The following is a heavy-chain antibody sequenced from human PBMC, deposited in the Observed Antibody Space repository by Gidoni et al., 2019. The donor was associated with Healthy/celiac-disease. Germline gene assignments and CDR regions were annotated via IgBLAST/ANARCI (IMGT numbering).Heavy chain of an antibody. D-gene: IGHD2-21*02. J-gene: IGHJ5*02. CDR3: ARDLEGGNSVNWFDP. CDR1: GYTFTSYY. Sequence: QVQLVQSGAEVKKPGASVKVSCKASGYTFTSYYMHWVRQAPGQGLEWMGIINPSGGSTSYAQKFQGRVTMTRDTSTSTVYMELSSLRSEDTAVYYCARDLEGGNSVNWFDPWGQGTLVTVSS. V-gene: IGHV1-46*01. CDR2: INPSGGST.